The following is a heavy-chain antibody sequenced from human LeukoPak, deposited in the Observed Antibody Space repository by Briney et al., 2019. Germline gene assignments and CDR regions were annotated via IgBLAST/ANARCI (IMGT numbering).Heavy chain of an antibody. CDR2: ISSSGSTI. Sequence: GGSLRLSCAASGFTFSDYYMSWVCQAPGKGLEWVSYISSSGSTIYYADSVKGRFTISRDNAKNSLYLQMNSLRAEDTAVYYCARDQDILTGYPIPLDYWGQGTLVTVSS. D-gene: IGHD3-9*01. CDR1: GFTFSDYY. V-gene: IGHV3-11*01. CDR3: ARDQDILTGYPIPLDY. J-gene: IGHJ4*02.